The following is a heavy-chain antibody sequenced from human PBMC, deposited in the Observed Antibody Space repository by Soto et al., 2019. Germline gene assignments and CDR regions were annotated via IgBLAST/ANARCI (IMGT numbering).Heavy chain of an antibody. D-gene: IGHD6-19*01. J-gene: IGHJ4*02. CDR3: ARDGRNSYSSGWYYFDY. CDR1: GYTFTSYY. Sequence: QVQLVQSGAEVKKPGASVKVSCKASGYTFTSYYMHWVRQAPGQGLEWMGIINPSGGSTSYAQKFQGRVTMTRDTSTSTVYMELSSLRSEDTAVYYCARDGRNSYSSGWYYFDYWGQGTLVTVSS. CDR2: INPSGGST. V-gene: IGHV1-46*01.